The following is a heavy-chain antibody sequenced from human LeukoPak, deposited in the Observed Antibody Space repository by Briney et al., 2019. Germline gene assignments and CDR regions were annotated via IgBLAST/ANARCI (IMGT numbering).Heavy chain of an antibody. CDR1: GFSVSSSY. Sequence: GGSLRLSCGASGFSVSSSYMSWVRQAPGKGLEWVSVISDSGGITYYADSVKGRFTISRDNSKNTLFLQMNSLRAEDTAVYFCAKDARRTSGWYFFDYWGQGTLVTVSS. CDR3: AKDARRTSGWYFFDY. J-gene: IGHJ4*02. V-gene: IGHV3-23*01. D-gene: IGHD6-19*01. CDR2: ISDSGGIT.